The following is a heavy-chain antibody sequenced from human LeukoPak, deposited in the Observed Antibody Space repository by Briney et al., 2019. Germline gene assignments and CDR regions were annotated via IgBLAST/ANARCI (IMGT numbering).Heavy chain of an antibody. CDR2: ISYDGSNK. Sequence: PGKSLRLSCAASGFTFNNYGMHWVRQAPGKGLEWVAVISYDGSNKYYADSVKGRFTISRDNSKNTLYLQMNSLRAEDTAVYYCARDPGGIAAAGTFDYWGQGTLVTVSS. CDR3: ARDPGGIAAAGTFDY. J-gene: IGHJ4*02. D-gene: IGHD6-13*01. CDR1: GFTFNNYG. V-gene: IGHV3-30*03.